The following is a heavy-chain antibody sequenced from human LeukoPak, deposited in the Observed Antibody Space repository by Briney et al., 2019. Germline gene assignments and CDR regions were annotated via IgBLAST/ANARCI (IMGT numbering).Heavy chain of an antibody. J-gene: IGHJ4*02. Sequence: SQTLSLSCTASGGSISSGGYYWSWIRQHPGKGLEWIGYISYSGGTYYNPSLKSRVTISVDTSKNQFSLKLSSVAAADTAVYYCARVVMVRGVVIKVTYYFDYWGQGTLVTVSS. CDR2: ISYSGGT. D-gene: IGHD3-10*01. V-gene: IGHV4-31*03. CDR1: GGSISSGGYY. CDR3: ARVVMVRGVVIKVTYYFDY.